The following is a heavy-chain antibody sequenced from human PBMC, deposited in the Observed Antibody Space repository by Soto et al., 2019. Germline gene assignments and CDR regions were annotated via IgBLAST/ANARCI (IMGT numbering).Heavy chain of an antibody. D-gene: IGHD3-16*01. J-gene: IGHJ3*02. Sequence: PSETLSLTCTVSGGSLSGYYWSWIRQPPGKGLEWIGYMYNTGSTVYNPSFKSRVTISVDTSKNQFSLKLNSVTAADTAVYCCARLSSRMINAFDIWGQGTMVTVSS. V-gene: IGHV4-59*01. CDR2: MYNTGST. CDR1: GGSLSGYY. CDR3: ARLSSRMINAFDI.